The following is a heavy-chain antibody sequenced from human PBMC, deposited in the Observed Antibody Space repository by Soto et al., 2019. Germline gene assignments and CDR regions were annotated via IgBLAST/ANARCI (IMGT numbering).Heavy chain of an antibody. J-gene: IGHJ4*02. CDR1: GYNFAGYW. CDR3: ATGGVSTRTFDY. D-gene: IGHD3-3*01. V-gene: IGHV5-51*01. CDR2: IYPSDSDT. Sequence: GESLKISCKGSGYNFAGYWIAWVRQMPGKGLELMGIIYPSDSDTRYRPSFQGQVTISADKSISSAYLQWSSLRASDTAMYYCATGGVSTRTFDYWGQGTQVTVSS.